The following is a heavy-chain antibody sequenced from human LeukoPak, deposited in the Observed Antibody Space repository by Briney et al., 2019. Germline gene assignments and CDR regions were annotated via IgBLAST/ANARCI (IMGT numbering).Heavy chain of an antibody. CDR2: VNEDGSAK. CDR1: GLTFSNYW. CDR3: AKAPRKTVAGLSGSDF. D-gene: IGHD6-19*01. V-gene: IGHV3-7*03. J-gene: IGHJ4*02. Sequence: GGSLRLSCVVSGLTFSNYWMICVRQAPGKGLESVDIVNEDGSAKYYLDSVKGRFTISRDNARNSLYLEMKSLRAEDTAVYFCAKAPRKTVAGLSGSDFWGQGTRVTVSS.